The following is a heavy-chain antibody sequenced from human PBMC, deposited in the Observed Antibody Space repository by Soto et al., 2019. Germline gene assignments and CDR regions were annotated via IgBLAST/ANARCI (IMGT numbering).Heavy chain of an antibody. Sequence: SETLSLTCTVSGGSISSGSYYWSWIRQPPGKGLEWIGYIYYSGSTNYNPSLKSRVTISVDTSKNQFSLKLSSVTAADTAVYYCARGIEGWYQGRYYYGMDVWGQGTTVTVSS. CDR3: ARGIEGWYQGRYYYGMDV. V-gene: IGHV4-61*01. CDR2: IYYSGST. J-gene: IGHJ6*02. D-gene: IGHD6-19*01. CDR1: GGSISSGSYY.